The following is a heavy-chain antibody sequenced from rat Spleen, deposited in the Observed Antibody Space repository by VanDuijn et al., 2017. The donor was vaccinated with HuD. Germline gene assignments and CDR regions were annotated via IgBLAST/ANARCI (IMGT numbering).Heavy chain of an antibody. Sequence: EVQLVESGGGLVQPGRSLKLSCAASGFTFSNYGMAWVRQAPTKGLEWIASISTGGGKTYYRDSVKGRFTFSRDNAENTVYLQMNSLRSEDTAIYYCARGGYNNYDYWGQGVMVTVSS. J-gene: IGHJ2*01. V-gene: IGHV5S13*01. CDR2: ISTGGGKT. CDR3: ARGGYNNYDY. D-gene: IGHD1-10*01. CDR1: GFTFSNYG.